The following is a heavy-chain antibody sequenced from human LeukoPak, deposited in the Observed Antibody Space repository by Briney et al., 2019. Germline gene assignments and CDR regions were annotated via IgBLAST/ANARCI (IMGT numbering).Heavy chain of an antibody. CDR1: GFTFSSYS. J-gene: IGHJ4*02. CDR3: ARGGQPDY. Sequence: GGSLRLSCAASGFTFSSYSMNWVRQAPGKGLEWISYITTSGGAKNYADSVKGRFTISRDNAENSLYLQMSSLRAEDTAVYYCARGGQPDYWGQGTLVTVSS. D-gene: IGHD2-15*01. CDR2: ITTSGGAK. V-gene: IGHV3-48*01.